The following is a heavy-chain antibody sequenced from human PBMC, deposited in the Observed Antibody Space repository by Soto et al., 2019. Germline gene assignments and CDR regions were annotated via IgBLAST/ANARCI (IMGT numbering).Heavy chain of an antibody. J-gene: IGHJ4*02. CDR2: ISSTTNYI. Sequence: EVQLVKSGGGLVKPGGSLRLSCAASGFTFTRYSMNWVRQAPGKGLEWVSSISSTTNYIYYADSMKGRFTVSRDNAKNSVYLEMNSLSAEDTALYYCARESEDLTSNFDYWGQGTLVTVSS. V-gene: IGHV3-21*01. CDR3: ARESEDLTSNFDY. CDR1: GFTFTRYS.